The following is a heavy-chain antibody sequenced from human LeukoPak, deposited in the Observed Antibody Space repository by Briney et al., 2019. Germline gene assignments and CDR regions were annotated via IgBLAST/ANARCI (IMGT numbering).Heavy chain of an antibody. CDR1: GYTFTSYA. Sequence: ASVKVSCKASGYTFTSYAMHWVRQAPGQRLEWMGWISAYNGNTNYAQKLQGRVTMTTDTSTSTAYMELRSLRSDDTAVYYCARRGKLARRGLGERMFDYWGQGTLVTVSS. J-gene: IGHJ4*02. V-gene: IGHV1-18*01. CDR2: ISAYNGNT. CDR3: ARRGKLARRGLGERMFDY. D-gene: IGHD6-6*01.